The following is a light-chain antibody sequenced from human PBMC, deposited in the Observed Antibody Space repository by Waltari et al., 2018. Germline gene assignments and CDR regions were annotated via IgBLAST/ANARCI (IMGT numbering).Light chain of an antibody. CDR1: NIGGKS. J-gene: IGLJ3*02. CDR2: GTN. V-gene: IGLV3-9*01. CDR3: QVWDSDIWV. Sequence: SYELSQSPSVSVALGQTARITCGGNNIGGKSVHWNQQKPGQAPVVVIYGTNTRPSGIPERVSGSKSGSTATLTISRFQAGDEADYYCQVWDSDIWVFGEGTKLTVL.